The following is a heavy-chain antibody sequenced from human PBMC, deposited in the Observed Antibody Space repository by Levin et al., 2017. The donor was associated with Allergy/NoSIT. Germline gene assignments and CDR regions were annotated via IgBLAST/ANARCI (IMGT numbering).Heavy chain of an antibody. Sequence: SQTLSLTCTVSGGSISSRSHYWGWIRQPPGKGLEWIGSIHYSGSTYYNPSLKSRVTMSVDTSKNHFSLKLSSVTAADTAVYDCATRVDLDRIWFDPWGQGTLVTVSS. V-gene: IGHV4-39*02. D-gene: IGHD1-1*01. CDR1: GGSISSRSHY. CDR2: IHYSGST. J-gene: IGHJ5*02. CDR3: ATRVDLDRIWFDP.